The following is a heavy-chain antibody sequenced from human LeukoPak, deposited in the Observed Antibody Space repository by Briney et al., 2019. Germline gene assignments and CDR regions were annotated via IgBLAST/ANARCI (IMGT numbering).Heavy chain of an antibody. CDR3: ARLSSGSSSWYDIDY. D-gene: IGHD6-13*01. CDR2: IYYSGST. V-gene: IGHV4-59*08. CDR1: GGSISSYY. Sequence: SETLSLTCTVSGGSISSYYWSLIRQPPGKGLEWIGYIYYSGSTNYNPSLKSRVTISVDTSKNQFSLKLSSVTAADTAVYYCARLSSGSSSWYDIDYWGQGTLVTVSS. J-gene: IGHJ4*02.